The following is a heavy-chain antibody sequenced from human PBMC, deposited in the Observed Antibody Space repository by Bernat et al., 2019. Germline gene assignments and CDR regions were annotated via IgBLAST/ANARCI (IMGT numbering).Heavy chain of an antibody. V-gene: IGHV4-59*01. J-gene: IGHJ4*02. Sequence: QVQLQESGPGLVKPSETLSLTCTVSGGSISSYYWSWIRQPPGKGLEWIGYIYYSGSTNYNPSLKSRVTISVDTSKNQFSLKLSSVTAADTAVYYCVGLSGWYGYWGQGTLVTVSS. CDR1: GGSISSYY. D-gene: IGHD6-19*01. CDR3: VGLSGWYGY. CDR2: IYYSGST.